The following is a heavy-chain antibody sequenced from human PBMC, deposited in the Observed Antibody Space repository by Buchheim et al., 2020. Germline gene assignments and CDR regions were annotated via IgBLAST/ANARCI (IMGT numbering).Heavy chain of an antibody. V-gene: IGHV3-30*18. D-gene: IGHD6-19*01. J-gene: IGHJ4*02. Sequence: QVQLVESGGGVVQPGRSLRLSCAASGFTFSSYGMNWVRQAPGKGLEWVAVISYDGSNKYYADSVEGRFTISRDNSKNTLFLQMNSLRAEDTSVYYCAKGLTSGWYIGGGSFDDWGQGTL. CDR1: GFTFSSYG. CDR2: ISYDGSNK. CDR3: AKGLTSGWYIGGGSFDD.